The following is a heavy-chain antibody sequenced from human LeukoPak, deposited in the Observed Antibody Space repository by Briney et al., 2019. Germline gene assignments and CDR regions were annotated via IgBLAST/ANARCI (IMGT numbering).Heavy chain of an antibody. CDR1: GGSISSYY. J-gene: IGHJ4*02. CDR2: IYYSGST. CDR3: ARDSSLRYFDWSIDY. V-gene: IGHV4-59*01. D-gene: IGHD3-9*01. Sequence: PSETLSLTCTVSGGSISSYYWSWIRQPPGKGLEWIGYIYYSGSTNYNPSLKSRVTISVDTSKNQFSLKLSSVTAADTAVYYCARDSSLRYFDWSIDYWGQGTLVTVSS.